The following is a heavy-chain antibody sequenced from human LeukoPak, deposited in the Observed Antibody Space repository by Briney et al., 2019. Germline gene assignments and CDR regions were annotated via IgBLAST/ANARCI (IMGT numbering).Heavy chain of an antibody. CDR3: ARGSIRKAAAAGY. Sequence: ASVKVSCKASGYTFTSYDINWVRQAPGQGLEWMGWMNPNSGNTGYAQKFQGRVTMTRNTSISTAYMELSSLRSEDTAVYYCARGSIRKAAAAGYWGQGTLVTVSS. J-gene: IGHJ4*02. D-gene: IGHD6-13*01. V-gene: IGHV1-8*01. CDR1: GYTFTSYD. CDR2: MNPNSGNT.